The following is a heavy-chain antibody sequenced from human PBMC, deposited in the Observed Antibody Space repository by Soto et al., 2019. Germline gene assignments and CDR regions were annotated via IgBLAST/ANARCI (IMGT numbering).Heavy chain of an antibody. D-gene: IGHD3-22*01. CDR3: ARSHALGFTYYYDSSGHIGGYYFDY. J-gene: IGHJ4*02. Sequence: SVKVSCKASGGTFSSYAISWVRQAPGQGLEWMGGIIPIFGTANYAQKFQGRVTITADESTSTAYMELSSLRSEDTAVYYCARSHALGFTYYYDSSGHIGGYYFDYWGQGTLVTVSS. CDR2: IIPIFGTA. CDR1: GGTFSSYA. V-gene: IGHV1-69*13.